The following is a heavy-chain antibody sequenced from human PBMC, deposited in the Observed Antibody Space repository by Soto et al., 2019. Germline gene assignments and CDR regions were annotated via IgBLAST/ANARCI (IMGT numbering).Heavy chain of an antibody. V-gene: IGHV3-23*01. Sequence: GSLRLSCAASGFTFSSYAMSWVRQAPGKGLEWVSAISGSGGSTYYADSVKGRFTISRDNSKNTLYLQMNSLRAEDTAVYYCAKGHKLRMYYYDSSGYSDYWGQGTLVTVS. CDR1: GFTFSSYA. CDR3: AKGHKLRMYYYDSSGYSDY. J-gene: IGHJ4*02. D-gene: IGHD3-22*01. CDR2: ISGSGGST.